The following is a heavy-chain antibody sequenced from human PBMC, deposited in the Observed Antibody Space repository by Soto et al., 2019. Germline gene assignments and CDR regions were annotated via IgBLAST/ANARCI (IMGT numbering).Heavy chain of an antibody. CDR2: MYNTGST. CDR3: ARDLWGYCGTDCYPLDV. V-gene: IGHV4-59*01. J-gene: IGHJ6*02. Sequence: QVQLQESGPGLVKPSETLSLTCTVSGGTISRYYWSWIRQPPGKGLEWIGYMYNTGSTVYNPSFKSRVTISVDTCKNRFSLKLNSVTAADTAVYYCARDLWGYCGTDCYPLDVWGQGTTVTVSS. CDR1: GGTISRYY. D-gene: IGHD2-21*02.